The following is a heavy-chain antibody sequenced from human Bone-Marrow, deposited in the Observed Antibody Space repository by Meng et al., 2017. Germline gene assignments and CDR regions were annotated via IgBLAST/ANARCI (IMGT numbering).Heavy chain of an antibody. V-gene: IGHV3-30*05. J-gene: IGHJ6*02. Sequence: GGSLRLSCAASGFTVSSNYMSWVRQAPGKGLEWVAVISYDGSNKYYADSVKGRFTISRDNSKNTLYLQMNSLRAEGTAVYYCAREMYDSSGYYRYYGMDVWGQGTTVTVSS. CDR1: GFTVSSNY. CDR2: ISYDGSNK. CDR3: AREMYDSSGYYRYYGMDV. D-gene: IGHD3-22*01.